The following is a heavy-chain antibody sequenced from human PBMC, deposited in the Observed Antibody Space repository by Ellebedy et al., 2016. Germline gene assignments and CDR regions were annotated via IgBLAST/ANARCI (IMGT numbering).Heavy chain of an antibody. D-gene: IGHD3-9*01. Sequence: GESLKISCKGSGYSFTSYWISWVRQMLGKGLEWMGRIVPSDSYTNYSPSFQGHVTISADKSISTAYLQWSSLKASDTAMYNCASQTCPDILTGYAACYYYYGMDVWGQGTTVTVSS. J-gene: IGHJ6*02. CDR3: ASQTCPDILTGYAACYYYYGMDV. CDR1: GYSFTSYW. V-gene: IGHV5-10-1*01. CDR2: IVPSDSYT.